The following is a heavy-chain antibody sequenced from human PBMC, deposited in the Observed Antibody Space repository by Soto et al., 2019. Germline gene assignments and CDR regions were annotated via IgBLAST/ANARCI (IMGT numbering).Heavy chain of an antibody. CDR3: ARVGLYYYDSSGYYFGPNAFDI. J-gene: IGHJ3*02. D-gene: IGHD3-22*01. CDR2: IYSGGTT. V-gene: IGHV3-66*01. CDR1: GFTVSSNY. Sequence: GGSLRLSCAASGFTVSSNYMSWVRQAPGKGLEWVSVIYSGGTTYYADSVKGRFTISRDKSKNTLYLQMNSLRAEDTAVYYCARVGLYYYDSSGYYFGPNAFDIWGQGTMVTVSS.